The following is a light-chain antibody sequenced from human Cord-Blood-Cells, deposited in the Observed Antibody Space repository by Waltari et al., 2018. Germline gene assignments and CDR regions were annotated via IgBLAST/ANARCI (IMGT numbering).Light chain of an antibody. CDR2: RNN. CDR1: SSNIVSNY. CDR3: AAWDDSLSGWV. J-gene: IGLJ3*02. Sequence: QSVLTQPPSASGTPGQRVTISCSGSSSNIVSNYVYWYQQLPGTAPKLLFYRNNQRPSGVPDRFSGSKSGTSASLAISGLRSEDEADYYCAAWDDSLSGWVFGGGTKLTVL. V-gene: IGLV1-47*01.